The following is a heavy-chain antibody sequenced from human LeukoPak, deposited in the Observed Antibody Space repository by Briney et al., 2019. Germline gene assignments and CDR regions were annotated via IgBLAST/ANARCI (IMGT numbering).Heavy chain of an antibody. CDR2: IYNSGST. Sequence: PSETLSLTCTVSGGSMSSYYWSWIRQPAGKGLEWIGRIYNSGSTNYNPSLKSRLITSVDTSKNQFSLKLSSVTAADTAVYYCATEGSGFNKWGQGTLVTVSS. CDR1: GGSMSSYY. D-gene: IGHD1-14*01. V-gene: IGHV4-4*07. J-gene: IGHJ4*02. CDR3: ATEGSGFNK.